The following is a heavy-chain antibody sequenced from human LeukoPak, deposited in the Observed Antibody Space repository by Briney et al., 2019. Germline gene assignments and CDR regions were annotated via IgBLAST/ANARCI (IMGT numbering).Heavy chain of an antibody. CDR1: GYTFTTYG. V-gene: IGHV1-18*01. Sequence: ASVKVSCKASGYTFTTYGISWVRQAPGQGLEWMGWINTYNSNANSAQKFQDRVTMTRDTSTSTAYMDLRRLRSDNTAVYYCARDCNSGNCYSDSWGQGTLVTVSS. CDR3: ARDCNSGNCYSDS. CDR2: INTYNSNA. D-gene: IGHD2/OR15-2a*01. J-gene: IGHJ4*02.